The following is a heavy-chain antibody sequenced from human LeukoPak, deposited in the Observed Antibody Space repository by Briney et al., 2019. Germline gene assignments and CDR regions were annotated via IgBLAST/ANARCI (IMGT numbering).Heavy chain of an antibody. D-gene: IGHD3-22*01. CDR1: GFTFSSYA. V-gene: IGHV3-23*01. Sequence: PGGSLRLSCAASGFTFSSYAMSWVRQAPGKGLEWVSAISGSGGSTYYADSVEGRFTISRDNSKNTLYLQMNSLRAEDTAVYYCAKVAVFQPDYYDSSGYYEPDYWGQGTLVTVSS. J-gene: IGHJ4*02. CDR2: ISGSGGST. CDR3: AKVAVFQPDYYDSSGYYEPDY.